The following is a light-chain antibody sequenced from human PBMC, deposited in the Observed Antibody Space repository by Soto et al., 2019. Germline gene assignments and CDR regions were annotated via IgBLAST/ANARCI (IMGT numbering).Light chain of an antibody. Sequence: DIQMTQSPSSLPTSIRDRVTITFRASQRINIYLNWYRQKPGKAPELLIYSASNLQSGVPSRFSGSGSGTDFTLTISGLQSEDFATYYCQQSFSTPTFGQGTRLEI. V-gene: IGKV1-39*01. J-gene: IGKJ5*01. CDR2: SAS. CDR3: QQSFSTPT. CDR1: QRINIY.